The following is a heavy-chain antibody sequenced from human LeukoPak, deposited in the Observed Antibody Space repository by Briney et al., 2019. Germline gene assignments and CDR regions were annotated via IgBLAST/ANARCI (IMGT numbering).Heavy chain of an antibody. CDR1: GGSTTINGYY. J-gene: IGHJ4*02. V-gene: IGHV4-39*07. CDR3: ARGPTATPVVFFDY. Sequence: SETLSLTCTVSGGSTTINGYYWAWIRRPPGKGLEWIGSIYYNGNTYYNPSLKSRVTISVDTSKNQFSLKLSSVTAADTAVYYCARGPTATPVVFFDYWGQGTLVTVSS. CDR2: IYYNGNT. D-gene: IGHD3-22*01.